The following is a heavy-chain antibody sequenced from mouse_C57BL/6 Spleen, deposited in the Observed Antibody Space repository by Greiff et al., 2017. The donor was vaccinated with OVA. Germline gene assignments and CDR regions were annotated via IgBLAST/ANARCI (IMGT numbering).Heavy chain of an antibody. CDR3: ARSDTTVVAGNAMDY. CDR1: GYTFTSYW. J-gene: IGHJ4*01. CDR2: IDPSDSYT. D-gene: IGHD1-1*01. V-gene: IGHV1-69*01. Sequence: QVQLQQPGAELVMPGASVKLSCKASGYTFTSYWMHWVKQRPGQGLEWIGEIDPSDSYTNYNQKFKGKSTLTVDKSSSTAYMQLSSLTSEDSAVYYCARSDTTVVAGNAMDYWGQGTSVTVSS.